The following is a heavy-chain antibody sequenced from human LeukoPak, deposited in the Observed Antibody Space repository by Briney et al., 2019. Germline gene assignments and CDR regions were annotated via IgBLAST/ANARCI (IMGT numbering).Heavy chain of an antibody. V-gene: IGHV3-21*01. J-gene: IGHJ4*02. CDR3: GSMVREGEDY. CDR1: GFTFSTYT. CDR2: ITSSSSYI. Sequence: GGSLRLSCTASGFTFSTYTVSWVRQAPGKGLEWVSSITSSSSYIYYADSVKGRFTISRDNAKNSLYLQMNSLRAEDTAVYYCGSMVREGEDYWGQGTLVTVSS. D-gene: IGHD3-10*01.